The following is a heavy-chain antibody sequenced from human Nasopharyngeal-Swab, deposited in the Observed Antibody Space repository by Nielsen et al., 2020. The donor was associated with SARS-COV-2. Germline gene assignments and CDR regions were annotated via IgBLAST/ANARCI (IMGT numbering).Heavy chain of an antibody. CDR1: GGSISSIPFY. J-gene: IGHJ4*02. CDR2: VYYGGRT. V-gene: IGHV4-39*01. CDR3: ARGRASMTY. Sequence: SETLCLTCTVSGGSISSIPFYWSWVRKSPGKGLEWIVTVYYGGRTYYHPSLKSRVTLSVDSSNNQFSLKLTSVSAADSAVYYCARGRASMTYWGQGTLVTVSS. D-gene: IGHD6-6*01.